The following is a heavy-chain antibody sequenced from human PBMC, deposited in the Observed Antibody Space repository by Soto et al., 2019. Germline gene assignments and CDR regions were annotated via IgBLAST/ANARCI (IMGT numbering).Heavy chain of an antibody. D-gene: IGHD5-18*01. J-gene: IGHJ4*02. CDR2: INSDGSST. CDR3: ARARYSYGLSI. V-gene: IGHV3-74*01. Sequence: WGSLRLSCAASGFTFSSYWMHWVRQAPGKGLVWVSRINSDGSSTSYADSVKGRFTISRDNAKNTLYLQMNSLRAEDTAVYYCARARYSYGLSIWGQGTLVNVSS. CDR1: GFTFSSYW.